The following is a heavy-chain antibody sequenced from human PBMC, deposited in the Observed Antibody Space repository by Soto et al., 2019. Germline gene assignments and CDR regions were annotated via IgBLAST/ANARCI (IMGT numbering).Heavy chain of an antibody. D-gene: IGHD6-13*01. Sequence: QVQLQESGPGLVKPSETLSLTCTVSGASISSYYWSWIRQPPGKGLEWIGYIYYSGSTNYNSSLKSRVTISVDPSKSQLSLKLSSVTAADTAVYYCARDRAAAGHIDNWFAPWGQGTLVNVST. V-gene: IGHV4-59*01. J-gene: IGHJ5*02. CDR1: GASISSYY. CDR2: IYYSGST. CDR3: ARDRAAAGHIDNWFAP.